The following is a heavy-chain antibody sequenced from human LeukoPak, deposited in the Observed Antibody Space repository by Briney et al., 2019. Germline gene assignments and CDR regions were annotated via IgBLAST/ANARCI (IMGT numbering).Heavy chain of an antibody. V-gene: IGHV3-30*03. CDR3: VMGKYYYDSSGYRVGYYFDY. J-gene: IGHJ4*02. D-gene: IGHD3-22*01. CDR2: ISYDGSNK. CDR1: GFTFSSYG. Sequence: GGSLRLSCAASGFTFSSYGMRWVRQAPGKGLEWVAVISYDGSNKYYADSVKGRFTISRDNSKNTLYLQMNSLRAEDTAVYYCVMGKYYYDSSGYRVGYYFDYWGQGTLVTVSS.